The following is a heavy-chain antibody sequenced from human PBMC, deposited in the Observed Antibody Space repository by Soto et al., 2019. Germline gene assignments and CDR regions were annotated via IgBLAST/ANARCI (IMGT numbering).Heavy chain of an antibody. Sequence: SETLSLTCTVSGGSIRVQSYYWTWIRHTPGKGLEWVGSSYYSGTSYFNPALKGRVTISVDTSTNQFSLRLTSVTAADTAVYYCTRRYTWNDYYFERWGKGNMVTVSS. CDR2: SYYSGTS. V-gene: IGHV4-39*01. CDR3: TRRYTWNDYYFER. J-gene: IGHJ5*02. D-gene: IGHD1-20*01. CDR1: GGSIRVQSYY.